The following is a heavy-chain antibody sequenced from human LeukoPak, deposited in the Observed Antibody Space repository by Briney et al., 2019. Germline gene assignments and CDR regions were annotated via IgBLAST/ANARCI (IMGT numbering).Heavy chain of an antibody. J-gene: IGHJ4*02. V-gene: IGHV3-21*01. CDR1: GFTFSSYS. D-gene: IGHD2-15*01. Sequence: GGSLRLSCAASGFTFSSYSMNWVRQAPGKGLEWVSSISSSSSYIYYADSVKGRFNISRDNAKNSLYLQMNSLRAEDTAVYYCARVRCSGGSCYAGCFDYWGQGTLVTVSS. CDR2: ISSSSSYI. CDR3: ARVRCSGGSCYAGCFDY.